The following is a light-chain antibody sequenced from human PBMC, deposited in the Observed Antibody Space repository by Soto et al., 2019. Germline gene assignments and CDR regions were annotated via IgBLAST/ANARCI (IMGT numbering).Light chain of an antibody. CDR3: QQYGSSFT. V-gene: IGKV3-20*01. Sequence: EIVLTQSPGTLSLSPGERATLSCRASQSISSRYLAWYQQKPGQAPRLLIYGASSRATGIPDRFSGSGSGTDFILTISRLEPEVFAVYYCQQYGSSFTFGPGTKVDIK. CDR1: QSISSRY. J-gene: IGKJ3*01. CDR2: GAS.